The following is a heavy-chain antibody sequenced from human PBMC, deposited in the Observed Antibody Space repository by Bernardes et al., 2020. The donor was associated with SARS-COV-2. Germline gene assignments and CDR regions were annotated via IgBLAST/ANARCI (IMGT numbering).Heavy chain of an antibody. CDR3: ARAGNYDFWSGYYTLDY. CDR2: ISSSGSTI. CDR1: GFTFSSYE. D-gene: IGHD3-3*01. V-gene: IGHV3-48*03. J-gene: IGHJ4*02. Sequence: GGSLRLSCAASGFTFSSYEMNWVRQAPGKGLEWVSYISSSGSTIYYADSVKGRFTISRDNAKNSLYLQMNSLRAEDTAVYYCARAGNYDFWSGYYTLDYWGQGTLVTVSS.